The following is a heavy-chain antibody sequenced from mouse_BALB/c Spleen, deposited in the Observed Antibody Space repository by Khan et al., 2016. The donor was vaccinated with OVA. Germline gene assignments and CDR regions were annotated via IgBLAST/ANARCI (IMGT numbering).Heavy chain of an antibody. D-gene: IGHD1-2*01. CDR3: ARTARIKY. Sequence: EVQLQESGPGLVKPSQSLSLTCTVTGYSITSGYGWNWIRQFPGNKLEWMGYISYSGSTNYNPSLKSRISITRTKSKNQFLLQLNSVTTEDTAKYYCARTARIKYWGQGTTLTVSS. CDR2: ISYSGST. CDR1: GYSITSGYG. V-gene: IGHV3-2*02. J-gene: IGHJ2*01.